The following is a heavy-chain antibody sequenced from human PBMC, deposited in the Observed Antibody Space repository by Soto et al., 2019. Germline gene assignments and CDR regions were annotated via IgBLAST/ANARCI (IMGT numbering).Heavy chain of an antibody. J-gene: IGHJ4*02. D-gene: IGHD3-22*01. CDR1: GGSISSYY. Sequence: SETLSLTCTVSGGSISSYYWSWIRQPPGKGLEWIGYIYYSGSTNYNPSLKSRVTISVDTSKNQFSLKLSSVTAADTAVYYCVRGRYYYDSSGYYPPRYDYWGQGTLVTVSS. CDR3: VRGRYYYDSSGYYPPRYDY. V-gene: IGHV4-59*01. CDR2: IYYSGST.